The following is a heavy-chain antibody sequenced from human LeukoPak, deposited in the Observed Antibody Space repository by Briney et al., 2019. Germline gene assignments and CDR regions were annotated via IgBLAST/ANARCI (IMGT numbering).Heavy chain of an antibody. D-gene: IGHD6-19*01. Sequence: GESLKISCKGSGYRFTTYWIGWVRQMPGKGLEWMGIIYPGDSETRYSPSFQGQVTISVDRSIRTAYLQWSSLKASDSAMYYCARHRGWIDYWGQGTLVTVSS. CDR1: GYRFTTYW. CDR3: ARHRGWIDY. CDR2: IYPGDSET. V-gene: IGHV5-51*01. J-gene: IGHJ4*02.